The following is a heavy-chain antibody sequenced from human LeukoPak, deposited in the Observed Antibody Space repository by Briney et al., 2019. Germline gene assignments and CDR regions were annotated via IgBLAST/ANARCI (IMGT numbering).Heavy chain of an antibody. CDR3: ARGARGSYNFDY. CDR2: IYYSGST. V-gene: IGHV4-59*01. CDR1: GGSFSGYY. J-gene: IGHJ4*02. Sequence: SETLSLTCAVYGGSFSGYYWSWIRQPPGKGLEWIGYIYYSGSTNYNPSLKSRVTISVDTSKNQFSLKLSSVTAADTAVYYCARGARGSYNFDYWGQGTLVTVSS. D-gene: IGHD1-26*01.